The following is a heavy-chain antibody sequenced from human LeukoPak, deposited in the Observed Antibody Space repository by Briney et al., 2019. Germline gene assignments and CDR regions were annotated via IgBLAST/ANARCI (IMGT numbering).Heavy chain of an antibody. D-gene: IGHD3-16*01. CDR3: ARPSKYMISKQSWYFDL. J-gene: IGHJ2*01. CDR2: IYYSGST. CDR1: GGSISSSSYY. Sequence: SETLSLTCTVSGGSISSSSYYWGWIRQPPGKGLEWIGSIYYSGSTYYNPSLKSRVTISVDTSKNQFSLKLSSVTAADTAVYYCARPSKYMISKQSWYFDLWGRGTLVTVSS. V-gene: IGHV4-39*07.